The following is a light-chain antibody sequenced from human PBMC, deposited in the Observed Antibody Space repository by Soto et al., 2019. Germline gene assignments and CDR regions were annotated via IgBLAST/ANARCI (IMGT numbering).Light chain of an antibody. Sequence: DVVLTQTPRSLSVTPGQPASISCKSSQSLLYSDGSTYVYCYLQKPGQRPQLLIHEVANRFSGVPDRFSGSGSETDLTMKISRVEAEDVGVYYCMQSIQLPITFGGGTNVEIK. CDR3: MQSIQLPIT. CDR2: EVA. J-gene: IGKJ4*01. V-gene: IGKV2D-29*01. CDR1: QSLLYSDGSTY.